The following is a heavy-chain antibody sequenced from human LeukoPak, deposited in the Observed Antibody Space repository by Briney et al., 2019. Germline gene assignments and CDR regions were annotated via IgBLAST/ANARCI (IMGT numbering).Heavy chain of an antibody. V-gene: IGHV3-30*18. CDR3: AKGGELLDPYYFDY. Sequence: GGSLRLSCAGSGFIFSDYGMHWVRQAPGKGLEWVAVISYDGSNKYYADSVKGRFTISRDNSKNTLYLQMNSLRAEDTAVYYCAKGGELLDPYYFDYWGQGTLVTVSS. CDR1: GFIFSDYG. CDR2: ISYDGSNK. D-gene: IGHD1-26*01. J-gene: IGHJ4*02.